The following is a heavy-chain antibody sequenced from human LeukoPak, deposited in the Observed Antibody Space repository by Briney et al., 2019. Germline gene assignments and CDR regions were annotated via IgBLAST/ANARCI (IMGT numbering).Heavy chain of an antibody. V-gene: IGHV3-30*04. Sequence: GRSLRLSCAAAGFTFSSYAMHWVRQAPGKGLEWVAVISYDGSNKYYADSVKGRFSISRDNSKNTLYLQMNSLRAEDTAVYYCARDRTIMYSLYAFDIWGQGTMVTVSS. D-gene: IGHD6-13*01. CDR1: GFTFSSYA. CDR3: ARDRTIMYSLYAFDI. J-gene: IGHJ3*02. CDR2: ISYDGSNK.